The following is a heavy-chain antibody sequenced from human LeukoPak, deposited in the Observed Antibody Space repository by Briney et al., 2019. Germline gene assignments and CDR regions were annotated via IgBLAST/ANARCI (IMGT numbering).Heavy chain of an antibody. CDR3: ARVFGSHRFDY. J-gene: IGHJ4*02. CDR2: IKQDGSEK. V-gene: IGHV3-7*01. CDR1: GFTFSSYW. D-gene: IGHD3-10*01. Sequence: GGSLRLSCAASGFTFSSYWMSWVRQAPGKGLEWVANIKQDGSEKHYVDPVKGRFTISRDNAKNSLYLQMNSLRAEDTAVYYCARVFGSHRFDYWGQGTLVTVSS.